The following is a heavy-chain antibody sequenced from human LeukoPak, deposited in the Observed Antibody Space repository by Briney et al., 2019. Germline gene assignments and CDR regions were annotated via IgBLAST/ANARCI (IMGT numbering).Heavy chain of an antibody. CDR1: GGSISRYY. D-gene: IGHD5-24*01. J-gene: IGHJ4*02. V-gene: IGHV4-59*08. CDR2: IYYSGST. Sequence: TPSETLSLTCTVSGGSISRYYWGWIRQPPGKGLEWIGYIYYSGSTNYNPSLKSRVTISVDTSKNQFSLKLSSVTAADTAVYYCARRGRDGYYFDYWGQGTLVTVSS. CDR3: ARRGRDGYYFDY.